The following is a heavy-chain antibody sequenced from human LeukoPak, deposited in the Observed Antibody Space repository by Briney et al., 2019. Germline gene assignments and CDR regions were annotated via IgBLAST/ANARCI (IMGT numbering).Heavy chain of an antibody. CDR1: GYTFTSYG. CDR2: ISAYNGNT. Sequence: GASVKVSCKASGYTFTSYGISWVRQAPGQGLEWMGWISAYNGNTNYAQKLQGRVTMTTDTSTSTAYMELRSLRSEDTAVYYCARDSLPYDILTGSWFDPWGQGTLVTVSS. J-gene: IGHJ5*02. D-gene: IGHD3-9*01. CDR3: ARDSLPYDILTGSWFDP. V-gene: IGHV1-18*01.